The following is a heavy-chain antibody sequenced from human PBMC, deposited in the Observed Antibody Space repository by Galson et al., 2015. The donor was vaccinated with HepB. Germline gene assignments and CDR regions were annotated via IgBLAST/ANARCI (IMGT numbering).Heavy chain of an antibody. CDR1: GFSLSNARMG. Sequence: PALVKPTQTLTLTCTVSGFSLSNARMGVSWIRQPPGKALEWLAHIFSNDEKSYSTSLKSRLTISKDTSKSQVVLTMTNMDPVDTATYYCARISGYDSSWVRYMDVWGKGTTVTVS. D-gene: IGHD3-22*01. CDR2: IFSNDEK. CDR3: ARISGYDSSWVRYMDV. V-gene: IGHV2-26*01. J-gene: IGHJ6*03.